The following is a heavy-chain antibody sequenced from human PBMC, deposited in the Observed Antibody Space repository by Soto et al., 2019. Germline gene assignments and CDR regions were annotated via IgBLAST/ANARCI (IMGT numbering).Heavy chain of an antibody. J-gene: IGHJ4*02. CDR1: GGYLSSSSY. V-gene: IGHV4-4*02. Sequence: QVQLQESGPGLVMPSGTLSLTCAVSGGYLSSSSYWSWVRQPPGQGLEWIGEINQSGSTSYNPSLQSRVXLXQXXSKNQFFLNLHSVTAADTAVYYCATQNPGSYHFDYWGQGHLVTVSS. CDR3: ATQNPGSYHFDY. D-gene: IGHD3-10*01. CDR2: INQSGST.